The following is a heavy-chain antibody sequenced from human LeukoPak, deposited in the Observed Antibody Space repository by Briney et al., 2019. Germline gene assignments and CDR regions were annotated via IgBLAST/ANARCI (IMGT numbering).Heavy chain of an antibody. J-gene: IGHJ4*02. Sequence: PGGSLRLSCAASGFTFSSYWMSWVRQAPGKGLEWVSGTNWNGDSSGYADSVKGRFIISRDNAKNSLYLQMNSLRGEDTALYYCARGYSGYDWGDYFDYWGQGTLVTVSS. V-gene: IGHV3-20*04. D-gene: IGHD5-12*01. CDR1: GFTFSSYW. CDR2: TNWNGDSS. CDR3: ARGYSGYDWGDYFDY.